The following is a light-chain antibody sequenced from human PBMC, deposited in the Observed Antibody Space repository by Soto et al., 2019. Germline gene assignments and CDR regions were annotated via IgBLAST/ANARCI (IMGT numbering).Light chain of an antibody. CDR2: GPS. V-gene: IGKV3-20*01. CDR1: QSISSSY. CDR3: QQYGSSPWT. J-gene: IGKJ1*01. Sequence: EIVFTQSPGTLSLSPGERATLSCRASQSISSSYLAWYQQKPGQAPRLLIYGPSSRATGIPDRFSGSGSGTDFTLTISRLEPEDFAVYYCQQYGSSPWTFGQGTKVEIK.